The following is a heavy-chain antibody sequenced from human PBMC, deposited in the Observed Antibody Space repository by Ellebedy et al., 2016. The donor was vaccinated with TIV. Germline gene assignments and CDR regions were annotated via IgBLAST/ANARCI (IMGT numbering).Heavy chain of an antibody. CDR2: IWYDGSNK. Sequence: GESLKISCAASGFTFSSYGMHWVRQAPGKGLEWVAVIWYDGSNKYYADSVKGRFTISRDNSKNTLYLQMNSLRAEDTAVYYCARAWGDPVLPYWYFDLWGRGTLVTVSS. CDR3: ARAWGDPVLPYWYFDL. J-gene: IGHJ2*01. V-gene: IGHV3-33*01. D-gene: IGHD2-8*02. CDR1: GFTFSSYG.